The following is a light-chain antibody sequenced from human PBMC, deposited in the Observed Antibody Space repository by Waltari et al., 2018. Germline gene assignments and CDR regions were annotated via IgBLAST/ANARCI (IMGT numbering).Light chain of an antibody. CDR2: EGS. J-gene: IGLJ3*02. Sequence: QSALTQPASVSGSPGQSITISCTGTSSDVGSYNLVSWYQQHPGKAPKRMIYEGSKRPSGVSNRFSGSKSGNTASLTISGLQAEDEADYYCCSYAAPGWVFGGGTKLTVL. V-gene: IGLV2-23*01. CDR3: CSYAAPGWV. CDR1: SSDVGSYNL.